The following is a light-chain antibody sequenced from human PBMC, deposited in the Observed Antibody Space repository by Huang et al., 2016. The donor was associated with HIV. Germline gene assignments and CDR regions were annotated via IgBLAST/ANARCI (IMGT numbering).Light chain of an antibody. Sequence: EIVMTQSPATLSVSPGERAPLSCRASQSVSSNLAWYPQKPGQAPRLRIYGASTRATGIPARFSGSGSGTEFTLTISSLQSEDFAVYYCQQYNNWPLTFGGGTKVEIK. CDR1: QSVSSN. CDR3: QQYNNWPLT. J-gene: IGKJ4*01. V-gene: IGKV3-15*01. CDR2: GAS.